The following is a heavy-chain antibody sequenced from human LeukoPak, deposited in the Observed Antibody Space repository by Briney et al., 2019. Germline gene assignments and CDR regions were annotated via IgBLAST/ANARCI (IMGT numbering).Heavy chain of an antibody. V-gene: IGHV3-43*02. CDR2: IRGDGGST. J-gene: IGHJ4*02. CDR3: AKDKELLQWLVRPYYFDY. CDR1: GFTFDDYA. Sequence: GGSLRLSCAASGFTFDDYAMHWVRQAPGKGLEWVSLIRGDGGSTYYADSVKGRFTISRDNSKNSLYLQMNSLRTEDTALYYCAKDKELLQWLVRPYYFDYWGQGTLVTVSS. D-gene: IGHD6-19*01.